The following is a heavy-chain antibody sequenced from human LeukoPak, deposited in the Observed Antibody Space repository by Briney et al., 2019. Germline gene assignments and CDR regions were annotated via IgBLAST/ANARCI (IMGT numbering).Heavy chain of an antibody. V-gene: IGHV4-59*01. D-gene: IGHD2/OR15-2a*01. Sequence: HPSETLSLTCTVSGGSLNNYYWSWIRQPPGKGLEWIGYIQYGGRTYYSPSLKSRVTISMDLSKIQFSLKMSSVTAADTAVYYCARDFFGDFHHWGQGILVTVSS. CDR3: ARDFFGDFHH. CDR2: IQYGGRT. J-gene: IGHJ4*02. CDR1: GGSLNNYY.